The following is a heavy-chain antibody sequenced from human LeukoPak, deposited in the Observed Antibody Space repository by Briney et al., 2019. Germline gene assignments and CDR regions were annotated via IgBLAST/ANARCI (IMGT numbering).Heavy chain of an antibody. CDR1: GFTFSNAW. D-gene: IGHD6-13*01. J-gene: IGHJ6*02. Sequence: PGGSLRLSCAASGFTFSNAWMSWVRQAPGKGLEWVGRIKSKTDGGTRDYAAPVKGRFTSSREEEKNTLYLQMNSLNTEDTAVYYCTTVYGSSWHYYYYGMDVWGQGTTVTVSS. CDR3: TTVYGSSWHYYYYGMDV. CDR2: IKSKTDGGTR. V-gene: IGHV3-15*01.